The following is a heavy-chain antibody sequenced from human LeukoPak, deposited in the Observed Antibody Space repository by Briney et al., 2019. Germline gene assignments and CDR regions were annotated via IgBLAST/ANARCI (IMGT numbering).Heavy chain of an antibody. D-gene: IGHD3-10*01. CDR2: INTNTGNP. Sequence: ASVKLSCKASGGTFSSYAISWVRQAPGQGLEWMGWINTNTGNPTYAQGFTGRFVFSLDTSVSTAYLQISSLKAEDTAVYYCARDMYVRFGELTYYYYYMDVWGKGTTVTVSS. J-gene: IGHJ6*03. CDR3: ARDMYVRFGELTYYYYYMDV. CDR1: GGTFSSYA. V-gene: IGHV7-4-1*02.